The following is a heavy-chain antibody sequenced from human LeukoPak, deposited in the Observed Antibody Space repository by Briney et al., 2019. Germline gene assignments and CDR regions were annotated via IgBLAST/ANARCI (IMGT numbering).Heavy chain of an antibody. V-gene: IGHV4-59*01. CDR2: IYYSGST. CDR1: GGSISSYY. J-gene: IGHJ2*01. CDR3: ASWPSSYYWYFDL. D-gene: IGHD1-26*01. Sequence: SETLSLTCTVSGGSISSYYWGWIRQPPGEGLEWIGYIYYSGSTNYNPSLKSRVTISVDTSKNQFSLKLSSVTAADTAVYYCASWPSSYYWYFDLWGRGTLVTVSS.